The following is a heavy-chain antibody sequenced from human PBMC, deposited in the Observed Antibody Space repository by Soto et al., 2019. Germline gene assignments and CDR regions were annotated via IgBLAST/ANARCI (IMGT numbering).Heavy chain of an antibody. V-gene: IGHV4-59*01. Sequence: QVQLQESGPGLVKPSETLSLTCTVSGGSINSYYWSWFRQYPGKGLEWIGYVYYSGTTYYNPSLQSRVTISVDTSKEQFSLKVRSVTAADTAIYFCARAGSTWRYFFEYWGQGSLVTVSS. CDR1: GGSINSYY. J-gene: IGHJ4*02. CDR3: ARAGSTWRYFFEY. D-gene: IGHD2-2*01. CDR2: VYYSGTT.